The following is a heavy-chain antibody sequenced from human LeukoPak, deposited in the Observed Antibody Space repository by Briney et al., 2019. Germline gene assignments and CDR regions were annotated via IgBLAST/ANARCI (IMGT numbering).Heavy chain of an antibody. V-gene: IGHV3-15*01. Sequence: GGSLRLSCAASGFTFSNAWMSWVRQAPGKGLEWVGRIKSKTDGGTTDYAAPVKGRFTISRDDSKNTLYLQMNSLKTEDTAVYYCHTLKAQWLVAPDNWFDPWGQGTLVTVSS. CDR1: GFTFSNAW. CDR3: HTLKAQWLVAPDNWFDP. CDR2: IKSKTDGGTT. D-gene: IGHD6-19*01. J-gene: IGHJ5*02.